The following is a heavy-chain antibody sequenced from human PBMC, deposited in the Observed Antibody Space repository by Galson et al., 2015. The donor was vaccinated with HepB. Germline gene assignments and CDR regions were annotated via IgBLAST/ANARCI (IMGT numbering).Heavy chain of an antibody. V-gene: IGHV3-53*01. D-gene: IGHD3-16*01. CDR1: GFSVNDNN. Sequence: SLRLSCAASGFSVNDNNMCWVRQAPGEGLEWVSVVHGNGDIYYADSVKGRFSTSRDIRMNTLSLHMKSLRAEDTAMYYCASFGGSYIGGWGQGTLVTVSS. CDR3: ASFGGSYIGG. CDR2: VHGNGDI. J-gene: IGHJ4*02.